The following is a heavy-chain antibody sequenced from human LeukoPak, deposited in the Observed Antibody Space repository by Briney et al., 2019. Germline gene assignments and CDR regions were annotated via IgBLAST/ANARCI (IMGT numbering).Heavy chain of an antibody. CDR1: GGSLSGYY. CDR2: IYSSETT. V-gene: IGHV4-4*09. CDR3: ARRISSWNVYIDK. J-gene: IGHJ4*02. Sequence: TSETLSLTCTVSGGSLSGYYWSWIRQTPGKGLEWIGYIYSSETTNYNRSLQSRVIISLDTPKNQFSLSVTSVTAADTAMYFCARRISSWNVYIDKWGQGIQVTVSS. D-gene: IGHD1-1*01.